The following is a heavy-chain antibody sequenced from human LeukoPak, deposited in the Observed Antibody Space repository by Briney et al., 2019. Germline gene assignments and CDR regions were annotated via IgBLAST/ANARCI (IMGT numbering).Heavy chain of an antibody. J-gene: IGHJ4*02. D-gene: IGHD4-11*01. V-gene: IGHV1-69*06. CDR1: GGTFSSYA. CDR2: IIPIFGTA. CDR3: ASSRGYSTAPRIDY. Sequence: SVKVSCKASGGTFSSYAISWVRQAPGQGLEWMEGIIPIFGTANYAQKFQGRVTITADKSTSTAYMELSSLRSEDTAVYYCASSRGYSTAPRIDYWGQGTLVTVSS.